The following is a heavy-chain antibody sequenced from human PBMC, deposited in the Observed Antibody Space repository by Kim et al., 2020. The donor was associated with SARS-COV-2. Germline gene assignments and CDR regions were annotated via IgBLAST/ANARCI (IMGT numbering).Heavy chain of an antibody. CDR1: GGSFSGYY. V-gene: IGHV4-34*01. CDR2: INHSGST. CDR3: ARGRVVTAAWFDP. D-gene: IGHD2-21*02. J-gene: IGHJ5*02. Sequence: SETLSLTCAVYGGSFSGYYWSWIRQPPGKGLEWIGEINHSGSTNYNPSLKSRVTISVDTSKNQFSLKLSSVTAADTAVYYCARGRVVTAAWFDPWGQGTLVTVSS.